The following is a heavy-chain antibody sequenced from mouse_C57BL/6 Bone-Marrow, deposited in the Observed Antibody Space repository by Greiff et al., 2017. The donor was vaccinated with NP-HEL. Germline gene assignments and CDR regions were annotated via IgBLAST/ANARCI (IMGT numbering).Heavy chain of an antibody. CDR2: ISNGGGST. Sequence: EVMLVESGGGLVQPGGSLKLSCAASGFTFSDYYMYWVRQTPEKRLEWVAYISNGGGSTYYPDTVKGRFTLSRDNAKNSLYLQMSRLKSADTAMYYCARHLLTGDYWGQGTSVTVSS. D-gene: IGHD4-1*01. J-gene: IGHJ4*01. CDR1: GFTFSDYY. V-gene: IGHV5-12*01. CDR3: ARHLLTGDY.